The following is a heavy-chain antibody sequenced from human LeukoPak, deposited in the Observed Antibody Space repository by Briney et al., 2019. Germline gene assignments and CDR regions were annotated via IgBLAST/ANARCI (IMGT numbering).Heavy chain of an antibody. J-gene: IGHJ4*02. D-gene: IGHD3-10*01. CDR2: IYYSGST. Sequence: SETLSLTCTVSGGSISSYYWSWIRQPPGKGLEWIGYIYYSGSTNYNPSLKSRVTISVDTSKNQFSLKLSSVTAADTAVYYCARDTYGSGDYWGQGTLVTVSS. V-gene: IGHV4-59*01. CDR3: ARDTYGSGDY. CDR1: GGSISSYY.